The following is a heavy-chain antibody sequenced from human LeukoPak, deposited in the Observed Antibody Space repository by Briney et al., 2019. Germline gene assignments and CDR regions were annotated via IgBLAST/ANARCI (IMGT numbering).Heavy chain of an antibody. CDR1: GFTFRDYD. J-gene: IGHJ6*02. D-gene: IGHD3-16*02. Sequence: GGSLRLSCAASGFTFRDYDTNWVRQAPGKGLEWVSYISSSGATIYSADSVKGRFTISRDNAKISLYLQMTSLRAEDTAVYFCARLYRDTAGSLAGMDVWGRGTTVAVSS. CDR2: ISSSGATI. V-gene: IGHV3-48*03. CDR3: ARLYRDTAGSLAGMDV.